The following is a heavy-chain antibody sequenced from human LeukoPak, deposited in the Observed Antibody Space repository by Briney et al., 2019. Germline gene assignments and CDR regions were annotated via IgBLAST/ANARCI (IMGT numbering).Heavy chain of an antibody. D-gene: IGHD3-22*01. CDR2: SGGST. CDR3: AKSSYYDSSGYYREYYFDY. V-gene: IGHV3-23*01. Sequence: SGGSTYYADSVKGRFTISRDNSKNTLYLQMNSLRDEDTAVYYCAKSSYYDSSGYYREYYFDYWGQGTLVTVSS. J-gene: IGHJ4*02.